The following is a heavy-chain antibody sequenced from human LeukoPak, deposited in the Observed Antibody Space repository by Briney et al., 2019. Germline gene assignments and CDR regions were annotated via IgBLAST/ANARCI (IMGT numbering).Heavy chain of an antibody. Sequence: PSETLSLTCTVSGGSISSSNYYWGWLRQPPGKGLEWIGNIYYSGTTYYNPSLKSRVTISADTSKNQFSLKLSSVTAADTAVYYCARNREQWVVRDFDYWGQGTLVTVSS. CDR1: GGSISSSNYY. CDR3: ARNREQWVVRDFDY. V-gene: IGHV4-39*01. J-gene: IGHJ4*02. D-gene: IGHD6-19*01. CDR2: IYYSGTT.